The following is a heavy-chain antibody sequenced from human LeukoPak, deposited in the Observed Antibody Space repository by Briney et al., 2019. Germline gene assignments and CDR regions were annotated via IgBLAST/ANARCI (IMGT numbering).Heavy chain of an antibody. Sequence: ASVKASCKASGGTFSSYAISWVRQATGQGLEWMGWMNPNSGNSGYAQKIQGRVTMTRNTSISTAYMELSSLRSEDTAVYYCARDGITMVRGVRFVYYYYYMDVWGKGTTVTVSS. D-gene: IGHD3-10*01. V-gene: IGHV1-8*02. J-gene: IGHJ6*03. CDR1: GGTFSSYA. CDR3: ARDGITMVRGVRFVYYYYYMDV. CDR2: MNPNSGNS.